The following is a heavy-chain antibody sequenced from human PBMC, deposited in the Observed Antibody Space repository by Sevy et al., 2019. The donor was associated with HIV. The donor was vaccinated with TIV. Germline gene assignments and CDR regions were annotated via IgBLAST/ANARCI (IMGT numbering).Heavy chain of an antibody. Sequence: ASVKVSCKASGYTFTSYDINWVRQATGQGLEWMGWMNPNSGNTGYSQKFQGRVTMTRKTSISTAYMELSSLRSEDTAVYYCARGYTIFGVVIIGGDWFDPWGQGTLVTVSS. CDR1: GYTFTSYD. CDR2: MNPNSGNT. D-gene: IGHD3-3*01. CDR3: ARGYTIFGVVIIGGDWFDP. V-gene: IGHV1-8*01. J-gene: IGHJ5*02.